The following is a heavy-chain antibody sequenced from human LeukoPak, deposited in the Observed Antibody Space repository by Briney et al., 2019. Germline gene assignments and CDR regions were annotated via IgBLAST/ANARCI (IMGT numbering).Heavy chain of an antibody. Sequence: SETLSLTCTVSGGSISSYYWSWIRQPAGKGLEWIGRIYTSGSTNYNPSLKSRVTMSVDTSKNQFSLKLSSVTAADTAVYYCARVVYYDSSGYHSVPSSHVYYYYYMDVWGKGTTVTVSS. V-gene: IGHV4-4*07. CDR3: ARVVYYDSSGYHSVPSSHVYYYYYMDV. CDR2: IYTSGST. CDR1: GGSISSYY. D-gene: IGHD3-22*01. J-gene: IGHJ6*03.